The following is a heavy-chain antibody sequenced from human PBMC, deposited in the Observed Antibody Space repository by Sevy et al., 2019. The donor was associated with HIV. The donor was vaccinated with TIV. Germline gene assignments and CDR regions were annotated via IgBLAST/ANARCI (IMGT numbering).Heavy chain of an antibody. CDR1: GYIFTDYY. Sequence: ASVKVSCKASGYIFTDYYIRWVRQAPGQGLEWMAWINSDSGVTNYAQRFQGEVTVTRDTSLSTAYLELTNLKSNDTAIYYCARLTTQPTSDLYGLDVWGQGTTVTVSS. V-gene: IGHV1-2*02. J-gene: IGHJ6*02. D-gene: IGHD4-17*01. CDR3: ARLTTQPTSDLYGLDV. CDR2: INSDSGVT.